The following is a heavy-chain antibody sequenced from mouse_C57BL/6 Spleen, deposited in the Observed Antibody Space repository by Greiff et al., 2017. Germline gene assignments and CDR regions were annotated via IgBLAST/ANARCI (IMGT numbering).Heavy chain of an antibody. V-gene: IGHV1-81*01. D-gene: IGHD1-1*01. J-gene: IGHJ2*01. CDR1: GYTFTSYG. Sequence: VQLQESGAELARPGASVKLSCKASGYTFTSYGISWVKQRTGQGLEWIGEIYPRSGNTYYNEKFKGKATLTADKSSSTAYMELRSLTSEDSAVYFCARNGDYGRAFDYWGQGTTLTVSS. CDR2: IYPRSGNT. CDR3: ARNGDYGRAFDY.